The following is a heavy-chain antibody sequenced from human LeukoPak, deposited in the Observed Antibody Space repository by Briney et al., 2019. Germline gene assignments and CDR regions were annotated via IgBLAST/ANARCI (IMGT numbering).Heavy chain of an antibody. V-gene: IGHV3-48*04. Sequence: GGSLRLSCAASGFTFSNYWMTWVRQAPGKGLEWVSYISSSGSTIYYADSVKGRFTISRDNAKNSLYLRVSSLRAEDTAVYYCAREGIMAVAGTFDYWGQGTLVTVSS. D-gene: IGHD6-19*01. CDR3: AREGIMAVAGTFDY. CDR2: ISSSGSTI. J-gene: IGHJ4*02. CDR1: GFTFSNYW.